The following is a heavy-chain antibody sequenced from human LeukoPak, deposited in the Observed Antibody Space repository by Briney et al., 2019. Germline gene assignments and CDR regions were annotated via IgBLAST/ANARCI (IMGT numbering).Heavy chain of an antibody. CDR3: ARDLPSGRAAAGTDYYYYYGMDV. V-gene: IGHV1-3*01. D-gene: IGHD6-13*01. Sequence: ASVKVSCKASGYTFTSYAMHWVRQDPGQRLEWMGWINAGNGNTKYSQKFQGRVTITRDTSASTAYMELSSLRSEDTAVYYCARDLPSGRAAAGTDYYYYYGMDVWGQGTTVTVSS. J-gene: IGHJ6*01. CDR1: GYTFTSYA. CDR2: INAGNGNT.